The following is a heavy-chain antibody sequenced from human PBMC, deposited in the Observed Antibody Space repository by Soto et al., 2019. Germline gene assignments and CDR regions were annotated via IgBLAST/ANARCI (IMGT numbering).Heavy chain of an antibody. CDR3: ARVSGILSSSWYFDY. J-gene: IGHJ4*02. CDR2: IYYSGST. D-gene: IGHD6-13*01. Sequence: SETLSPTCTVSGGSISSGGYYWSWIRQHPGKGLEWIGYIYYSGSTYYNPSLKSRVTISVDTSKNQFSLKLGSVTAADTAVYYCARVSGILSSSWYFDYWGQGTLVTVSS. V-gene: IGHV4-31*03. CDR1: GGSISSGGYY.